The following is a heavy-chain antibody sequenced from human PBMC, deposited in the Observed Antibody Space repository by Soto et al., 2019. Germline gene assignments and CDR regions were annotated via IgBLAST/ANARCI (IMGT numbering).Heavy chain of an antibody. D-gene: IGHD3-3*01. CDR2: ISGSGGST. J-gene: IGHJ4*02. CDR1: GFTFSSYA. V-gene: IGHV3-23*01. CDR3: AKDSNTIFGGVWNFDY. Sequence: PGGSLRLSCAASGFTFSSYAMSWVRQAPGKGLEWVSAISGSGGSTYYADSVKGRFTISRDNSKNTLYLQMNSLRAEDTAVYYCAKDSNTIFGGVWNFDYWGQGTLVTVSS.